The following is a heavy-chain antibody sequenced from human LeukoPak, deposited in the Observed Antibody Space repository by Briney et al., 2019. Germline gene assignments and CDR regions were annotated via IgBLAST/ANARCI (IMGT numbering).Heavy chain of an antibody. CDR3: VRGRPVLRFLEWSTDY. D-gene: IGHD3-3*01. J-gene: IGHJ4*02. V-gene: IGHV4-34*01. CDR2: INHSGST. Sequence: PSETLSLTCAVYGGSFSGYYWSWIRQPPGKGLEWIGEINHSGSTNYNPSLKSRVTISVDTSKNQFSLKLSSVTAADTAVYYCVRGRPVLRFLEWSTDYWGQGTLVTVSS. CDR1: GGSFSGYY.